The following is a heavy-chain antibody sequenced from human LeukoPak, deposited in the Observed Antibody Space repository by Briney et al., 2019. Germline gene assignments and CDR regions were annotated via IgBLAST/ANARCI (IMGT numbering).Heavy chain of an antibody. V-gene: IGHV3-7*03. Sequence: GGSLRLSCAASEFAFSNYFLSWVRQAPGKGLEWVATINEDGSVKYHLASVKGRFTISRDNAKNSLYLQMNSLRAEDTAVYYCAKDPRRLSRTILALLNYYYGMDVWGQGTTVTVSS. CDR1: EFAFSNYF. J-gene: IGHJ6*02. D-gene: IGHD3-3*01. CDR2: INEDGSVK. CDR3: AKDPRRLSRTILALLNYYYGMDV.